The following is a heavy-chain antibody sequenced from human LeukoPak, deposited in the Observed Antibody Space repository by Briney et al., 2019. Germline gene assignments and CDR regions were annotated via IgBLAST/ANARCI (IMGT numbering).Heavy chain of an antibody. CDR2: INSDGGST. CDR1: GFTFSSYW. V-gene: IGHV3-74*01. Sequence: GGSLRLSCAASGFTFSSYWMHWVRQAPGKGLVWVSRINSDGGSTSYTDSVKGRFTISRDNAKNTLYLQMNSQRAEDTAVYYCARRSAAKDAFDIWGQGTKVTVSS. D-gene: IGHD6-25*01. CDR3: ARRSAAKDAFDI. J-gene: IGHJ3*02.